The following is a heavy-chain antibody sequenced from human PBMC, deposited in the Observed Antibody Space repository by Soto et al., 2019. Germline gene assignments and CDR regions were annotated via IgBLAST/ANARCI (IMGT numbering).Heavy chain of an antibody. CDR2: IYYSGST. J-gene: IGHJ4*02. V-gene: IGHV4-30-4*01. CDR1: GGSISSGDYY. Sequence: QVQLQESGPGLVKPSQTLSLTCTVSGGSISSGDYYWSWIRQPPGKGLEWIGYIYYSGSTYYNPSLKSRVTISVDTSKNQFSLKLGSVTAADTAVYYCARDYYCSSTSCYAADNWGQGTLVTVSS. D-gene: IGHD2-2*01. CDR3: ARDYYCSSTSCYAADN.